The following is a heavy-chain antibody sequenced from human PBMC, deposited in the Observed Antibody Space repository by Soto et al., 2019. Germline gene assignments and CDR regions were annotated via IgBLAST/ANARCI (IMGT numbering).Heavy chain of an antibody. CDR2: GSTGST. CDR3: VKDTSSSPYYMDV. Sequence: GSTGSTYYADSVRGRFFISRDNSKNTLHLQMNSLRVEDTAVYYCVKDTSSSPYYMDVWGKGTTVTVSS. V-gene: IGHV3-23*01. D-gene: IGHD2-2*01. J-gene: IGHJ6*03.